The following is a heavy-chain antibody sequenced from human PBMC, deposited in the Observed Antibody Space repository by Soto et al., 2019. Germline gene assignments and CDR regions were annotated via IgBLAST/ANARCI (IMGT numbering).Heavy chain of an antibody. CDR3: ARDRGPAGYYXFWSGYYTPRDGGGMDV. J-gene: IGHJ6*02. Sequence: ATVKVSCKASGYTFTSYGISWVRQAPGQGLEWMGWISAYNGNTNYAQKLQGRVTMTTDTSTSTAYMELRSLRSDDTAVYYCARDRGPAGYYXFWSGYYTPRDGGGMDVWGQGTTVTVSS. CDR2: ISAYNGNT. CDR1: GYTFTSYG. V-gene: IGHV1-18*04. D-gene: IGHD3-3*01.